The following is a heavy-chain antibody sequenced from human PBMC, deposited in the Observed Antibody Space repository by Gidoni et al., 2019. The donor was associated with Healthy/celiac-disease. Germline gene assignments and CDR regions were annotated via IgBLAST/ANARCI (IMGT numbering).Heavy chain of an antibody. CDR1: GFTFSSYG. V-gene: IGHV3-33*01. J-gene: IGHJ4*02. CDR3: ARDDLDVHFDY. Sequence: QVQLVESGGGVVQPGRSLRLSCAASGFTFSSYGMHWVRQAPGKGLEWVAVIWYDGSNKYYADSVKGRFTIPRDNSKNTLYLQMNSLRAEDTAVYYCARDDLDVHFDYWGQGTLVTVSS. CDR2: IWYDGSNK.